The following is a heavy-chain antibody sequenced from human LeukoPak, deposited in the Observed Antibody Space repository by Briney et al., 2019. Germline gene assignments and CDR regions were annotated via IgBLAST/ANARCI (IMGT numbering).Heavy chain of an antibody. D-gene: IGHD6-13*01. J-gene: IGHJ6*02. CDR3: ARQVPGQQLVRYYYYGMDV. V-gene: IGHV4-59*08. CDR2: ISYSGST. Sequence: SESLSLTCTVSGGSISSYYWSWIRQPPGKGLEWIGYISYSGSTNYNPSLKSRVTISVDTSKNQFSLKLSSVTAADTAVYYCARQVPGQQLVRYYYYGMDVWGQGTTVTASS. CDR1: GGSISSYY.